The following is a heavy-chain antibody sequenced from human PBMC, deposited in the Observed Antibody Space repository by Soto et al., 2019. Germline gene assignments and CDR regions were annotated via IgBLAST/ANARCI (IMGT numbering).Heavy chain of an antibody. CDR2: IYYSGST. J-gene: IGHJ6*02. V-gene: IGHV4-31*03. Sequence: PSETPALTCSVSGDSISRGGFFWSWIRQHPGEGLEWIGYIYYSGSTYYNPSLKSRVNISVDTSKNHFSLTLGSVTAPDTAVYYCARGAMLRGPGYYYALDVWGQGTTVTVSS. D-gene: IGHD3-10*01. CDR1: GDSISRGGFF. CDR3: ARGAMLRGPGYYYALDV.